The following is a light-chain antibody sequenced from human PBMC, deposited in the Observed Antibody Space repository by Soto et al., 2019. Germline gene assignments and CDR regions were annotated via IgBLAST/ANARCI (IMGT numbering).Light chain of an antibody. CDR2: GNT. V-gene: IGLV1-40*01. J-gene: IGLJ1*01. CDR1: SSKIRAGYD. Sequence: QSALTQPPSVSWAPGQRVTISCTGSSSKIRAGYDVHWYRQAPGTAPKLLIFGNTNRPSGVPDRFSGSKSGTSASLAITGLQAEDEADYYCQSFDNSLSVLYVFGPGTKVTVL. CDR3: QSFDNSLSVLYV.